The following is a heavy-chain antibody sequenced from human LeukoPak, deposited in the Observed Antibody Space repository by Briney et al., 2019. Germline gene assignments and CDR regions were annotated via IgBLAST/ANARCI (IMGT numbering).Heavy chain of an antibody. Sequence: PSETLSLTCTVSGGSISSYYWSWIRQPPGKGLEWIGYIYYSGSTNYNPSLKSRVTISVDTSKNQFSLKLSSVTAADTAVYYCARRSSSSSWYAFDYWGQGTLVTVSS. J-gene: IGHJ4*02. CDR2: IYYSGST. CDR3: ARRSSSSSWYAFDY. V-gene: IGHV4-59*08. D-gene: IGHD6-13*01. CDR1: GGSISSYY.